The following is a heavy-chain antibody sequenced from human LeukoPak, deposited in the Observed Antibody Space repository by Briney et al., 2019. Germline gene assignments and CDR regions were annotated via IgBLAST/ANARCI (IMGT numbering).Heavy chain of an antibody. CDR1: GGSFSGYY. CDR3: ARGGSYSRGYYYYYMDV. V-gene: IGHV4-34*01. Sequence: SETLSLICAVYGGSFSGYYWSWIRQPPGKGLEWIGEINHSGSTNYNPSLQSRVTISVDTSKNQFSLTLSSVTAADTAVYYCARGGSYSRGYYYYYMDVWGKGTTVTVSS. CDR2: INHSGST. D-gene: IGHD6-13*01. J-gene: IGHJ6*03.